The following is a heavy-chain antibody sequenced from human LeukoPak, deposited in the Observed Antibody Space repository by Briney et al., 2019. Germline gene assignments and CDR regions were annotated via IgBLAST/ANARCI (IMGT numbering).Heavy chain of an antibody. Sequence: ASVKVSCKVSGYTLTELSMHWVRQAPGKGLEWMGGFDPEDGETVYAQKFQGRVTMTEDTSTDTAYMELSSLRSEDTAVYYCARVLHYDILTGYAPADVWGKGTTVTVSS. D-gene: IGHD3-9*01. CDR3: ARVLHYDILTGYAPADV. J-gene: IGHJ6*04. V-gene: IGHV1-24*01. CDR1: GYTLTELS. CDR2: FDPEDGET.